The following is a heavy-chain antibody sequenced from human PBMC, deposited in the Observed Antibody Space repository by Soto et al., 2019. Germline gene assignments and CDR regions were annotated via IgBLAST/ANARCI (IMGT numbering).Heavy chain of an antibody. CDR1: GGTFSTSG. CDR3: AREYRSGWSGY. D-gene: IGHD6-19*01. J-gene: IGHJ4*02. CDR2: IVPLLGTA. Sequence: QVHLVQSGAEVKKPGSSVKVSCKASGGTFSTSGISWVRQAPGQGLEWVGRIVPLLGTANYAQRFQGRVTITGDESTSTAYMELSSLRSEDTAVYYCAREYRSGWSGYWGQGTRVAVSS. V-gene: IGHV1-69*01.